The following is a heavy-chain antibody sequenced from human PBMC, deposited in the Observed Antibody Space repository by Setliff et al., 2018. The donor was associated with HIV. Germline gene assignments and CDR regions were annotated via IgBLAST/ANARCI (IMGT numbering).Heavy chain of an antibody. CDR2: ISYSGST. J-gene: IGHJ6*03. D-gene: IGHD2-8*02. V-gene: IGHV4-59*12. Sequence: SETLSLTCAVYGGSFSDNYWSWIRQPPAKGLEWIGYISYSGSTKYNPSLNSRVTISVDTSKNQFSLKLSSVTAADTAVYYCARVSSTYWYSIFRNYYYHMDVWGKGTTVTVSS. CDR1: GGSFSDNY. CDR3: ARVSSTYWYSIFRNYYYHMDV.